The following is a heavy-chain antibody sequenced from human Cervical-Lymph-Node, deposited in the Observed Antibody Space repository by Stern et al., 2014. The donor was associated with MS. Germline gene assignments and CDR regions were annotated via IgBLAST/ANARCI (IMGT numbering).Heavy chain of an antibody. J-gene: IGHJ4*02. CDR3: ARGSDWYPLDY. Sequence: VQLVESGGGVVQHGRSLRLSCSPSGFAFSTYGMHWVRQAPGKGMEWVALISFDGAKTYYADSVKGRFTISRDNPKNTLYLQMKSLRGEDTAVYYCARGSDWYPLDYWGQGTLVTVSS. CDR1: GFAFSTYG. V-gene: IGHV3-30*03. D-gene: IGHD6-19*01. CDR2: ISFDGAKT.